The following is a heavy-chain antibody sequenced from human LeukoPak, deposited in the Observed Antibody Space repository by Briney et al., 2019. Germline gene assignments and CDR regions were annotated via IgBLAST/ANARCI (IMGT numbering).Heavy chain of an antibody. V-gene: IGHV1-8*01. J-gene: IGHJ3*02. CDR2: MNPNSGNT. CDR1: GYTFTSYD. Sequence: ASVQDSCKASGYTFTSYDINWVRQPTGQELEWMGWMNPNSGNTGYAHKFQDRLTMTRNTYISTAYMALSSLRSADTAVYYCAIRWLQFLLDLKDAFDIWGEGTMVTVSS. CDR3: AIRWLQFLLDLKDAFDI. D-gene: IGHD5-24*01.